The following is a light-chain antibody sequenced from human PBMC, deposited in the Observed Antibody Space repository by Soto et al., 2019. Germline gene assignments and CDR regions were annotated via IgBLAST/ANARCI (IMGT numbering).Light chain of an antibody. CDR3: QHYDNWPFT. Sequence: IVLTQSPATLSLSPGERATLSCRASQSVGSDLAWYQQEPGQAPRLVIYDIFTRATGIATRISGSVSGTEFTLTITSLQSEDIAIYYCQHYDNWPFTFGQGTKVDIK. V-gene: IGKV3D-15*01. CDR1: QSVGSD. J-gene: IGKJ2*01. CDR2: DIF.